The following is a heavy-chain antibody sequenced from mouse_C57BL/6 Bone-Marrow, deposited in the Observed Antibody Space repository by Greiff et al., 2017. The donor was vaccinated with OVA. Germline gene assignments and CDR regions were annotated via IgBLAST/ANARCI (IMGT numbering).Heavy chain of an antibody. D-gene: IGHD2-1*01. Sequence: VHVKQSGPELVKPGASVKISCKASGYSFTDYNMNWVKQSNGKSLEWIGVINPNYGTTSYNQKFKGKATLTVDQSSSTAYMQLNSLTSEDSAVYYCARWGNYGYYFDYWGQGTTLTVSS. V-gene: IGHV1-39*01. CDR2: INPNYGTT. CDR3: ARWGNYGYYFDY. CDR1: GYSFTDYN. J-gene: IGHJ2*01.